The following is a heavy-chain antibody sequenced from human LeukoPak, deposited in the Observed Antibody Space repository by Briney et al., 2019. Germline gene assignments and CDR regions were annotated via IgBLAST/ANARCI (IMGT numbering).Heavy chain of an antibody. CDR3: ARGLEVGATNRDY. CDR1: GGTFSSYA. Sequence: ASVKVSCKASGGTFSSYAISWVRQAPGQGLEWMGRIIPILGIANYAQKFQGRVTMTTDTSTSTAYMELRSLRSDDTAVYYCARGLEVGATNRDYWGQGTLVTVSS. V-gene: IGHV1-69*04. J-gene: IGHJ4*02. CDR2: IIPILGIA. D-gene: IGHD1-26*01.